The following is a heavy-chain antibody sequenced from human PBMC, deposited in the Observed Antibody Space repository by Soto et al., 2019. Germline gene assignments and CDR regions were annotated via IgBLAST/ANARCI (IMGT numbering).Heavy chain of an antibody. CDR3: ARVLYGDTIFGVVISYYYYGMDV. Sequence: SVKVSCKASGGTFSSYAISWVRQAPGQGLEWMGGIIPIFGTANYAQKFQGRVTITADESTSTAYMELSSLRSEDTAVYYCARVLYGDTIFGVVISYYYYGMDVWGQGTTVTVSS. D-gene: IGHD3-3*01. CDR2: IIPIFGTA. J-gene: IGHJ6*02. V-gene: IGHV1-69*13. CDR1: GGTFSSYA.